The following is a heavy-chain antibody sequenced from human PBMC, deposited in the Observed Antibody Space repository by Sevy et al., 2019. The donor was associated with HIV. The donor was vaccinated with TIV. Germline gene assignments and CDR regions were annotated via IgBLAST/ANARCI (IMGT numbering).Heavy chain of an antibody. CDR1: GFTFSDHY. V-gene: IGHV3-72*01. CDR2: TRNKADGYTT. CDR3: ATHAGIAAAGRVFDY. J-gene: IGHJ4*02. Sequence: GGSLRLSCVASGFTFSDHYMEWVHQAPGKGLEWVGRTRNKADGYTTEYAASVKGRFTISRDESKKSLYVQMNSLKAEDTAGYYCATHAGIAAAGRVFDYWGQGTLVTVSS. D-gene: IGHD6-13*01.